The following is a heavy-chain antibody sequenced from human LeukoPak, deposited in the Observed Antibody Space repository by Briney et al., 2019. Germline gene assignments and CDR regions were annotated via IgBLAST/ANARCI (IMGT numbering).Heavy chain of an antibody. CDR3: AGGGATHFDY. CDR2: INHSGST. J-gene: IGHJ4*02. Sequence: SETLSLTCTVSGYSISSGYYWGWIRQPPGKGLEWIGEINHSGSTNYNPSLKSRVTISVDTSKNQFSLKLSSVTAADTAVYYCAGGGATHFDYWGQGTLVTVSS. CDR1: GYSISSGYY. V-gene: IGHV4-38-2*02. D-gene: IGHD1-26*01.